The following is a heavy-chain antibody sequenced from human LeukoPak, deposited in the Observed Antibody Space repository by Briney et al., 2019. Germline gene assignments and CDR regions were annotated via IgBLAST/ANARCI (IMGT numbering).Heavy chain of an antibody. J-gene: IGHJ4*02. Sequence: QSGGSLRLSCAASGFSFSSYAMSWVRQAPGKGLEWVSGLTDNSGDTYYADSVRGRFAISRDNSKNTLYLQMNSLRADDSAVYYCAKPRSSSRRGPTAIVFTGDFDYWGQGTLATVSS. V-gene: IGHV3-23*01. CDR2: LTDNSGDT. D-gene: IGHD5/OR15-5a*01. CDR3: AKPRSSSRRGPTAIVFTGDFDY. CDR1: GFSFSSYA.